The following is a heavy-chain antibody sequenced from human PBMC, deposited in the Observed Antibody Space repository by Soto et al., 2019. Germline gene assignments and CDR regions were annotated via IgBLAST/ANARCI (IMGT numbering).Heavy chain of an antibody. CDR3: TQADIGRNACSGNSYSRDD. J-gene: IGHJ4*02. CDR2: INQGGSEQ. D-gene: IGHD6-19*01. V-gene: IGHV3-7*01. Sequence: EEHLGESGGGLVQPGGSLRLSCATSGFTFSHCWMSWVRQAPGKGLEWVAHINQGGSEQYSVDSEKGRFTVSRDNAKNSLYLEMNSLRADDTAMYYCTQADIGRNACSGNSYSRDDWGKGTMVTVSS. CDR1: GFTFSHCW.